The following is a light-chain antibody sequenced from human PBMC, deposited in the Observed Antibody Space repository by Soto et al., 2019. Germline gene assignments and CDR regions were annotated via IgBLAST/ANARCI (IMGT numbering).Light chain of an antibody. J-gene: IGKJ2*01. V-gene: IGKV3-20*01. Sequence: EIVLTQSPGTLSLSPGERATLSCRASQSVSSTYLAWYQQKPGQAPRLVIYGASSRATGIPDRFSGSGSGTAFTLSISRLEPEDFAVYYCQQYGTSPYTFGQGTKLEI. CDR2: GAS. CDR1: QSVSSTY. CDR3: QQYGTSPYT.